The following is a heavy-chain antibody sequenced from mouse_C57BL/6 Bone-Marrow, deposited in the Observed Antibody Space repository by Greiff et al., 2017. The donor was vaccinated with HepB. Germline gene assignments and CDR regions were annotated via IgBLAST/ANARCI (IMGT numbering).Heavy chain of an antibody. D-gene: IGHD1-1*01. J-gene: IGHJ2*01. CDR2: IYPGSGST. CDR1: GYTFTSYW. V-gene: IGHV1-55*01. Sequence: QVQLKQPGAELVKPGASVKMSCKASGYTFTSYWITWVKQRPGQGLEWIGDIYPGSGSTNYNEKFKSKATLTVDTSSSTAYMQLSSLTSEDSAVYYCAEGPYYYGSSFDYWGQGTTLTVSS. CDR3: AEGPYYYGSSFDY.